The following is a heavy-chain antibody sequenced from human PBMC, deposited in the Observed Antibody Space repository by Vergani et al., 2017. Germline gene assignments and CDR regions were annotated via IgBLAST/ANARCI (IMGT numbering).Heavy chain of an antibody. CDR1: GGSISSSNW. J-gene: IGHJ6*02. CDR2: IYHSGST. CDR3: ARDEYCSSTSCLLGSYYYYYYGMDV. D-gene: IGHD2-2*01. V-gene: IGHV4-4*02. Sequence: QVQLQESGPGLVKPSGTLSLTCAVSGGSISSSNWWSWVRQPPGKGLEWIGEIYHSGSTNYNPSLKSRVTISVDKSKNQFSLKLSSVTAADTAVYYCARDEYCSSTSCLLGSYYYYYYGMDVWGQGTTVTVSS.